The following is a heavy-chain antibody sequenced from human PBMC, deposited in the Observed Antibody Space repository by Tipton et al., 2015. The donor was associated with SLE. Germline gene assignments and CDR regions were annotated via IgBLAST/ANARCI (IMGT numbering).Heavy chain of an antibody. V-gene: IGHV4-39*01. CDR2: ISHFGAT. J-gene: IGHJ3*02. CDR1: GDSVTLGDSY. Sequence: TLSLTCSVSGDSVTLGDSYWGWIRQPPGKGLEFIGSISHFGATHYNVSLKSRVTMSVDTSKNQFSLNLSSVTTADTAVYYCARHRDYGAFNIWGQGTMVTV. D-gene: IGHD3-16*01. CDR3: ARHRDYGAFNI.